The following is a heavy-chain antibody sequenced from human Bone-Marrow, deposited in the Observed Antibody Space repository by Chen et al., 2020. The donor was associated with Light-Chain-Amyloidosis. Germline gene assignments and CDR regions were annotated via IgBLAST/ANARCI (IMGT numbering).Heavy chain of an antibody. CDR3: AREGEDANLDWFDP. Sequence: QVQLVQSGAEVKEPVASVKVSCQASGYTFTYYPMNWVRQAPGQGLEWMGRINPSGGSTFYAQKFQGRVTMTRDTSTSTVYMELTSLRSDDTAVYYCAREGEDANLDWFDPWGQGTLVTVSS. CDR2: INPSGGST. CDR1: GYTFTYYP. V-gene: IGHV1-46*01. J-gene: IGHJ5*02. D-gene: IGHD2-2*01.